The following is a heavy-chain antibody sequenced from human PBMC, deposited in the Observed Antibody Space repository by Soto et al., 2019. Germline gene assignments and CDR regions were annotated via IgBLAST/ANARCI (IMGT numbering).Heavy chain of an antibody. CDR3: ARVSEDIVVVVAATAPDYYGMDV. CDR1: GYTFTSYG. Sequence: ASVKVSWKASGYTFTSYGISWVRQAPGQGLEWMGWISAYNGNTNYAQKLQGRVTMTTDTSTSTAYMELRSLRSDDTAVYYCARVSEDIVVVVAATAPDYYGMDVWGQGTTVTVSS. CDR2: ISAYNGNT. J-gene: IGHJ6*02. D-gene: IGHD2-15*01. V-gene: IGHV1-18*01.